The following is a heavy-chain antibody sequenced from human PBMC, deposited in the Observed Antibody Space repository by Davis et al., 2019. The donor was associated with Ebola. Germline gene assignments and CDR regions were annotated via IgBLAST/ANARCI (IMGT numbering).Heavy chain of an antibody. V-gene: IGHV1-2*02. Sequence: AASVKVSCKASGYTFTDYYMHWVRQAPGQGLEWMGWINPNSGGTKYAQKFQGRVTMTRDTSISTAYMELSRLRSDDTAFYYCARGFCSNISCYTSMVDYWGQGTLVTVSS. CDR2: INPNSGGT. D-gene: IGHD2-2*02. CDR1: GYTFTDYY. CDR3: ARGFCSNISCYTSMVDY. J-gene: IGHJ4*02.